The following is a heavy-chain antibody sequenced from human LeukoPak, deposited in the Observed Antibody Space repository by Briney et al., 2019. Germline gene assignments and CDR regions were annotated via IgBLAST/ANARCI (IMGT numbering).Heavy chain of an antibody. D-gene: IGHD2-2*01. CDR1: GYTFTSYG. J-gene: IGHJ1*01. V-gene: IGHV1-18*01. CDR3: ARVPGGYCSSTSCYAGYFQH. Sequence: GASVKVSCKASGYTFTSYGISWVRQAPGQGLEWMGWISAYNGNTKYAQKLQGRVTMTTDTSTSTGYMELRRLRSDDTAVYYCARVPGGYCSSTSCYAGYFQHWGQGTLSPSPQ. CDR2: ISAYNGNT.